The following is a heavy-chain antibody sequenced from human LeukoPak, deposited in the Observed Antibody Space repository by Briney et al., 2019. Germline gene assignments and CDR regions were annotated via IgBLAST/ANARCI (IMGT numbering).Heavy chain of an antibody. CDR1: GGSISSSRYY. J-gene: IGHJ4*02. D-gene: IGHD3-9*01. V-gene: IGHV4-39*07. CDR3: ARGYYDILTGCKYFDY. Sequence: SETLSLTCTVSGGSISSSRYYWGWIRQPPGKGLEWIVSMYYSGSTYYNPSLKSRVTISVDTSKNQFSLKLSSVTAADTAVYYCARGYYDILTGCKYFDYWGQGTLVTVSS. CDR2: MYYSGST.